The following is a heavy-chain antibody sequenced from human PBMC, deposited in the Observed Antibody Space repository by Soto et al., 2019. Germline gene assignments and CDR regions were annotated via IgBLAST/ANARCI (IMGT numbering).Heavy chain of an antibody. Sequence: QVQLVESGGGVVQPGRSLRLSCAGSGFSFSNYGMHWVRQAPGKGLEWVALIWYDGSNKYYADSVKGRFTISRDNSKNXLYLQMSGLRNEDTAVYYCARDPRVETTLMAVFQGWGQGTLVTVSS. CDR1: GFSFSNYG. CDR3: ARDPRVETTLMAVFQG. CDR2: IWYDGSNK. V-gene: IGHV3-33*01. D-gene: IGHD3-3*01. J-gene: IGHJ1*01.